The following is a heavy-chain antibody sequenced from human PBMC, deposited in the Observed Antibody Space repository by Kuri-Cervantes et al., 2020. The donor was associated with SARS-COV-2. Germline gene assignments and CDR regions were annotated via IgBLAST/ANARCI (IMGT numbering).Heavy chain of an antibody. V-gene: IGHV4-4*07. CDR1: GGPISSYY. J-gene: IGHJ4*02. CDR3: ARVSDSSGYHPRYFDY. CDR2: IYTSGST. Sequence: ESLKISRTVSGGPISSYYWSWIRQPAGKGLEWIGRIYTSGSTNYNPSLKSRVTMSVDTSKNQFSLKLSSVTAADTAVYYCARVSDSSGYHPRYFDYWGQGTLVTVSS. D-gene: IGHD3-22*01.